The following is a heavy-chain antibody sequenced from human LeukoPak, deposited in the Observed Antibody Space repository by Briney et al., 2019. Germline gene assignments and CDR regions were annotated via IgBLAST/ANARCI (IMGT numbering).Heavy chain of an antibody. CDR1: GFTFSNYG. J-gene: IGHJ4*02. D-gene: IGHD5-12*01. Sequence: PGRSLRLSCVASGFTFSNYGMHWVRQAPGKGLEWVAVTSYDGSDIYYADSVKGRFTISRDNSKNTLYLQMNSLRAEDTAVYYCAKVDIVATIPPDYWGQGTLVTVSS. CDR3: AKVDIVATIPPDY. V-gene: IGHV3-30*18. CDR2: TSYDGSDI.